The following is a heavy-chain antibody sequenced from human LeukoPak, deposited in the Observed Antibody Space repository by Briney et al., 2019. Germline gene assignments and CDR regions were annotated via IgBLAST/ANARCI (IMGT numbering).Heavy chain of an antibody. Sequence: RESLKISCKGSGYSFSNCWIGWVRQMPGKGLEWMGFIYPDDSDIRYSPSFQGQVTISADKSISTAYLLWSSLKASDTAMYYCATTDISMATDFDHWGQGTLVTVSS. D-gene: IGHD5-18*01. V-gene: IGHV5-51*01. CDR2: IYPDDSDI. CDR1: GYSFSNCW. J-gene: IGHJ4*02. CDR3: ATTDISMATDFDH.